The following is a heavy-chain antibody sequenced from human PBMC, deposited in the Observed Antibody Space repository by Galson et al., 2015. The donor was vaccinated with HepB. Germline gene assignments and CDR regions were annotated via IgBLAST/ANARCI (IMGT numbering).Heavy chain of an antibody. J-gene: IGHJ5*02. Sequence: SLRLSCAASGFTFSSYAMHWVRQAPGKGLEWVAVISYDGSNKYYADSVKGRFTISRDNSKNTLYLQMNSLRAEDTAMYYCATYEHGRTGPSWGQGTLVTVSS. D-gene: IGHD1-1*01. CDR1: GFTFSSYA. V-gene: IGHV3-30-3*01. CDR3: ATYEHGRTGPS. CDR2: ISYDGSNK.